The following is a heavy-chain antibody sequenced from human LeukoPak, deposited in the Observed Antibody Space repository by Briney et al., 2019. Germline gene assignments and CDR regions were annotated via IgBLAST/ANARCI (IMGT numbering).Heavy chain of an antibody. CDR2: IYYSGST. D-gene: IGHD6-13*01. CDR1: GGSISSYY. Sequence: PSETLSLTCTVSGGSISSYYWSWIRQPPGKGLEWIGYIYYSGSTNYNPSLKSRVTIPVATSKSKCSLKLSSVPPANTAVNYCARVSSSSWYRFQHWGQGTLVTVPS. CDR3: ARVSSSSWYRFQH. V-gene: IGHV4-59*01. J-gene: IGHJ1*01.